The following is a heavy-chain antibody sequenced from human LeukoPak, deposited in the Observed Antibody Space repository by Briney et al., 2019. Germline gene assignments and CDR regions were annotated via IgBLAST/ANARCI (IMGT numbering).Heavy chain of an antibody. Sequence: SQTLSLTCTVSGGSISSGDYYWSWIRQPPGKGLEWIAYIYYSGSTYYNPSLKSRVTISVDTSKNQFSLKLSSVTAADTAVYYCARGHYGSGSYYLYYFDYWGQGTLVTVSS. CDR2: IYYSGST. V-gene: IGHV4-30-4*01. CDR1: GGSISSGDYY. CDR3: ARGHYGSGSYYLYYFDY. J-gene: IGHJ4*02. D-gene: IGHD3-10*01.